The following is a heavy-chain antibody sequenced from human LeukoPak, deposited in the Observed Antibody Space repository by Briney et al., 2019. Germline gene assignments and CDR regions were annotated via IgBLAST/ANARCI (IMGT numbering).Heavy chain of an antibody. CDR1: GGSFRGYY. D-gene: IGHD2-2*01. CDR3: ARGSSFRSSISIVVVPAANNWFDP. Sequence: SETLSLTCAVYGGSFRGYYWSWIRQPPGKGLEWIGEINHSGSTNYNPSLMSRVTISVDTSKNQFSLKLSSVTAADTAVYYCARGSSFRSSISIVVVPAANNWFDPWGQGTLVTVSS. V-gene: IGHV4-34*01. J-gene: IGHJ5*02. CDR2: INHSGST.